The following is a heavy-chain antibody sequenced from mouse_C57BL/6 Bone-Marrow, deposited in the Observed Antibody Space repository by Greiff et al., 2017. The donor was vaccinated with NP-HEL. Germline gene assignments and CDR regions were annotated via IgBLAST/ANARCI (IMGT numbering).Heavy chain of an antibody. V-gene: IGHV1-85*01. CDR2: IYPRDGST. J-gene: IGHJ1*03. CDR3: AREPPTVVATDWYFDV. D-gene: IGHD1-1*01. Sequence: QVQLQQSGPELVKPGASVKLSCKASGYTFTSYDINWVKQRPGQGLEWIGWIYPRDGSTKYNEKFKGKATLTVDTSSSTAYMELHSLTSEDSAVYCCAREPPTVVATDWYFDVWGTGTTVTVSS. CDR1: GYTFTSYD.